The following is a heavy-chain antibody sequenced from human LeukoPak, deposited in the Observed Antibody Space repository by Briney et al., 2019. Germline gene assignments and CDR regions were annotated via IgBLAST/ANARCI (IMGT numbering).Heavy chain of an antibody. CDR1: GGSFSGYY. Sequence: SETLSLTCAVYGGSFSGYYWSWIRQPPGKGLEWIGEINHSGSTNYNPSLKSRVTISVDTSKNQFSLKLSSVTAADTAMYYCARGLGYYDSSVGYWGQGTLVTVSS. J-gene: IGHJ4*02. CDR2: INHSGST. V-gene: IGHV4-34*01. CDR3: ARGLGYYDSSVGY. D-gene: IGHD3-22*01.